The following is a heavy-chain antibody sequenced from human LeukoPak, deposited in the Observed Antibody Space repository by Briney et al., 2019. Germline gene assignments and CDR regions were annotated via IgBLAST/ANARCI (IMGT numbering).Heavy chain of an antibody. J-gene: IGHJ3*02. CDR1: GFTFSSYA. CDR2: ISGSGGST. CDR3: AKDFGGDYAFDI. D-gene: IGHD2-21*02. Sequence: GGSLRLSCAASGFTFSSYAMSWVRRAPGKGLEWVSAISGSGGSTYYADSVKGRFTISRDNSKNTLYLQMNSLRAEDTAVYYCAKDFGGDYAFDIWGQGTMVTVSS. V-gene: IGHV3-23*01.